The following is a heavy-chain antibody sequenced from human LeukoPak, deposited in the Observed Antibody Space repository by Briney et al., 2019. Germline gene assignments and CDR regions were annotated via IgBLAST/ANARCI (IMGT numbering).Heavy chain of an antibody. V-gene: IGHV4-38-2*02. CDR1: GYSISSGYF. J-gene: IGHJ4*02. CDR3: ARDRYYYDGSFQY. Sequence: PSETLSLTCAVSGYSISSGYFWAWIRQPPGKGLEWIGSISHSGSTYSKSSLKSRVIISVDTSNNQFSLKLTSVTAADTATYYCARDRYYYDGSFQYWGQGIRVAVSS. CDR2: ISHSGST. D-gene: IGHD3-22*01.